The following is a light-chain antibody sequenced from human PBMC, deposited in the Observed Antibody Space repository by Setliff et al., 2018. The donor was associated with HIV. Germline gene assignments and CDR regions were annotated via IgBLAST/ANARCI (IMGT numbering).Light chain of an antibody. J-gene: IGLJ1*01. CDR3: SSYTGRSTFV. CDR2: DVS. V-gene: IGLV2-14*01. Sequence: QSVLTQPASVSGSPGQSITISCTGISSDVGNYNYASWYQEHPGKAPKLLIYDVSKRPSGVSNRFSGSKSGNTASLTISGLQAEDEADYHCSSYTGRSTFVFGTGTRSPS. CDR1: SSDVGNYNY.